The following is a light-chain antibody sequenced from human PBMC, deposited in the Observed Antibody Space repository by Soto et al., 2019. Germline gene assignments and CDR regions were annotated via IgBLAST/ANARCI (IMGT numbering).Light chain of an antibody. CDR3: QHRSNWPLFT. CDR1: QSVSSS. J-gene: IGKJ3*01. CDR2: DAS. Sequence: EIVLTQSPATLSLSPGDRATLSCRASQSVSSSLAWYQQKTGQAPMLLIYDASNRATGIPARFSGSGSGTDFTLIISSLEPEDFAVYYCQHRSNWPLFTFGPGTKVDFK. V-gene: IGKV3-11*01.